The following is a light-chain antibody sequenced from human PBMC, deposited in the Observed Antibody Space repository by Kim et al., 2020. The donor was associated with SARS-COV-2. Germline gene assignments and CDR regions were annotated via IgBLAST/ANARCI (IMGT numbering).Light chain of an antibody. V-gene: IGKV3D-15*01. CDR3: QQYNAWPRT. CDR1: QGISSN. J-gene: IGKJ1*01. CDR2: GAS. Sequence: EIVVTQSPVTLSVSPGERATLSCRASQGISSNLAWYHQKPGQPPRLLISGASTRATGIPARFSGGGSGTEFTLTISSLQSEDFAVYYCQQYNAWPRTFGQGTKVDIK.